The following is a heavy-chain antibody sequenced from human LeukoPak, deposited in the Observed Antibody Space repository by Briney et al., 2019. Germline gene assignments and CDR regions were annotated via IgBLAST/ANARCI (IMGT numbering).Heavy chain of an antibody. J-gene: IGHJ4*02. V-gene: IGHV3-53*01. D-gene: IGHD6-19*01. CDR2: IYSGGST. Sequence: GESLKISCKGSGYSFTSYWIGWVRQAPGKGLEWVSVIYSGGSTYYADSVKGRFTISRDNSKNTLSLQMNSLRAEDTAVYYCAREGTSSGWYPFDYWGQGTLVTVSS. CDR3: AREGTSSGWYPFDY. CDR1: GYSFTSYW.